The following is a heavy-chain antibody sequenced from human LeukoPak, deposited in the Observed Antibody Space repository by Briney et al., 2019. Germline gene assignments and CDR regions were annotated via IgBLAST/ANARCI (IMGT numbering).Heavy chain of an antibody. Sequence: PSQTLSLTCTVSGGSISSGGYYWSWIRQPPGKGLEWIGYIYHSGSTYYNPSLKSRVTISVDRSKNQFSLKLSSVTAADTAVYYCARGKSSSDAFDIWGQGTMVTVSS. CDR2: IYHSGST. V-gene: IGHV4-30-2*01. CDR3: ARGKSSSDAFDI. D-gene: IGHD3-10*01. J-gene: IGHJ3*02. CDR1: GGSISSGGYY.